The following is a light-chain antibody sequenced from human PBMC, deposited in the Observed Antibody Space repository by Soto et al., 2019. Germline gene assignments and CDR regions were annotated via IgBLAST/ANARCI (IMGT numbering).Light chain of an antibody. J-gene: IGLJ1*01. CDR2: EVT. CDR1: SSDIGSYKF. V-gene: IGLV2-23*02. CDR3: CSYAGDGNV. Sequence: QSALTQPASVSESPGQSITISCTGTSSDIGSYKFVSWYQHHPGLAPKLLIFEVTKRPSGISDRFSGSKSGNTASLTISGLQFDDEADYYCCSYAGDGNVFGTGTKLTVL.